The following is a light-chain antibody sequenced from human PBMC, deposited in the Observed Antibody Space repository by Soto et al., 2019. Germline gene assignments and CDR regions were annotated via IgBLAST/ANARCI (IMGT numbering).Light chain of an antibody. Sequence: EIVLTQSPATLSLSPGERVTLSCRASQSVSSYLAWYQHKPGQAPRVLIYDTSTRAAGIPARFSGSGSETNFILTISSLEPEDFSVYHCHQYTNSPRPVAQGTKVE. CDR3: HQYTNSPRP. V-gene: IGKV3-11*01. CDR1: QSVSSY. CDR2: DTS. J-gene: IGKJ1*01.